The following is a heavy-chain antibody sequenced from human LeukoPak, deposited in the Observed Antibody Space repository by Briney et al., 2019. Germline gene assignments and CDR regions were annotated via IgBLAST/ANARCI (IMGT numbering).Heavy chain of an antibody. CDR2: IYYSRST. J-gene: IGHJ6*03. D-gene: IGHD5-18*01. V-gene: IGHV4-59*01. Sequence: PSETLSLTCTVSGGSISSYYWSWIRQPPGKGLEWIGYIYYSRSTNYKPSLKSRVTISVDTSKNQFSLKLTSVTAADTAVYYCARTTEGGYTYGYFYYYYMDVWGKGTTVTISS. CDR1: GGSISSYY. CDR3: ARTTEGGYTYGYFYYYYMDV.